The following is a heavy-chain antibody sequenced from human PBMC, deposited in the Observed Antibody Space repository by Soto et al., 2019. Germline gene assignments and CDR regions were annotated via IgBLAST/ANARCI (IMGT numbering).Heavy chain of an antibody. D-gene: IGHD6-6*01. CDR2: ISSSSSYI. J-gene: IGHJ6*02. CDR1: AFTFSSYS. CDR3: AGDRVGSSYGMDV. V-gene: IGHV3-21*01. Sequence: GGSLRLSCAPSAFTFSSYSMHRVRPAPGKGLEWVSSISSSSSYIYYEDSVMARFTISRDNAKNSLSLQINSLRAEDTAAYYCAGDRVGSSYGMDVWGPVTTVTVAS.